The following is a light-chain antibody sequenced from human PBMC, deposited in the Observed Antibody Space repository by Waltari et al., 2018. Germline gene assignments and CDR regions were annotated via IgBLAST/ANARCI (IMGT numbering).Light chain of an antibody. CDR1: QSVTNN. J-gene: IGKJ4*01. CDR3: QQYNNWPLT. V-gene: IGKV3-15*01. CDR2: DAS. Sequence: ERVMTQSPATLSVSPVERATLSCRASQSVTNNLAWYQQKVGQAPRLLIYDASTRATGIAARFSGSGSGTEFTLTISSLQSEDFAVYYCQQYNNWPLTFGGGTKVEIK.